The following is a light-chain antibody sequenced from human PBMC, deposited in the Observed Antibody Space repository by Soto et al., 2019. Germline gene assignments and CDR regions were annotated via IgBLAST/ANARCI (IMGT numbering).Light chain of an antibody. CDR2: DVT. CDR3: SSYTTRNTEV. Sequence: QSALTQPASVSGSPGRSISNSGIETSRDVGAFNYGSWYQHHPGKAPQLIIYDVTIRPSGVSNRFSASKSGNTASLTISGLQAEDEAYYYCSSYTTRNTEVFGTGTKLTVL. J-gene: IGLJ1*01. CDR1: SRDVGAFNY. V-gene: IGLV2-14*03.